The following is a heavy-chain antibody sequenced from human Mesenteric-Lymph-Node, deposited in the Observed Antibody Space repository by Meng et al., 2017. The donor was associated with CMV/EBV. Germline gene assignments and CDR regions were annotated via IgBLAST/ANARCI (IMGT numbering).Heavy chain of an antibody. Sequence: SETLSLTCTVSGGSISSSSYYWGWIRQPPGKGLEWIGSIYYSGSTYYNPSLKSRVTISVDTSKNQFSLTLSSVTAADTAVYYCARDRRRGYTISYEGAFDIWGPGTTVTVSS. V-gene: IGHV4-39*07. CDR1: GGSISSSSYY. CDR3: ARDRRRGYTISYEGAFDI. D-gene: IGHD5-18*01. CDR2: IYYSGST. J-gene: IGHJ3*02.